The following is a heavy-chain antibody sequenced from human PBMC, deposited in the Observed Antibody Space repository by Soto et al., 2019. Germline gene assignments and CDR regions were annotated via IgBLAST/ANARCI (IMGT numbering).Heavy chain of an antibody. Sequence: QIQLVQSGAEIKKPGSSVKVSCKASGGTFSSYAINWVRQAPGQGLEWMGGIIPMFGTLKYAQTFQVRVTITADDSTSKVYMDLSSLRSGDTATYFCARRKKKARIVSVNAANFGGFNAFEVWGQGTEVIVSS. V-gene: IGHV1-69*01. CDR1: GGTFSSYA. D-gene: IGHD2-15*01. J-gene: IGHJ3*01. CDR2: IIPMFGTL. CDR3: ARRKKKARIVSVNAANFGGFNAFEV.